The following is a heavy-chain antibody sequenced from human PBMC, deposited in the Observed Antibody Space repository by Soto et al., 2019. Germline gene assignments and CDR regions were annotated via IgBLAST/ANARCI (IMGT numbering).Heavy chain of an antibody. CDR1: GGSISTYY. CDR2: VYYTGTT. V-gene: IGHV4-59*01. D-gene: IGHD6-13*01. Sequence: QVQLQESGPGLVKPSETLSLTCTVSGGSISTYYWTWIRQPPGKGLEWIGFVYYTGTTNYNPSRTRRVTMSVDTSKNQFSLNLNSVTTADTAVYYCARPAVGGSPYYLFDPWGQGTLVTVSS. J-gene: IGHJ5*02. CDR3: ARPAVGGSPYYLFDP.